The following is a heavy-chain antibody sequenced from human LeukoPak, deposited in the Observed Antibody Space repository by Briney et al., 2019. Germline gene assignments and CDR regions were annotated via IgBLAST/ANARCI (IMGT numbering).Heavy chain of an antibody. D-gene: IGHD6-13*01. CDR2: ISTSSSYI. CDR3: ARAAIAAARIYYYMDV. V-gene: IGHV3-21*01. Sequence: EGSLRLSCAASGFTFSSHSMNWVRQAPGKGLEWVSSISTSSSYIYYADSVKGRFTISRDNAKNSLYLQMNSLRAEDTAVYYCARAAIAAARIYYYMDVWGKGTTVTVSS. J-gene: IGHJ6*03. CDR1: GFTFSSHS.